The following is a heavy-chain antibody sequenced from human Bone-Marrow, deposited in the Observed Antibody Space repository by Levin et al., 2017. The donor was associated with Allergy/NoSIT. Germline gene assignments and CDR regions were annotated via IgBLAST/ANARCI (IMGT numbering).Heavy chain of an antibody. CDR1: GGSISSGDYY. V-gene: IGHV4-30-4*01. CDR2: IYYSGST. J-gene: IGHJ3*02. Sequence: SETLSLTCTVSGGSISSGDYYWSWIRQPPGKGLEWIGYIYYSGSTYYNPSLKSRVTISVDTSKNQFSLKLSSVTAADTAVYYCARGGWLWFGETTVNDAFDIWGQGTMVTVSS. CDR3: ARGGWLWFGETTVNDAFDI. D-gene: IGHD3-10*01.